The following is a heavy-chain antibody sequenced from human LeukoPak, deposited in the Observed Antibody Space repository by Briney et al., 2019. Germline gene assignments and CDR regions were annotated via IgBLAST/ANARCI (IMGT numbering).Heavy chain of an antibody. CDR1: GLTFDDYA. D-gene: IGHD3-22*01. J-gene: IGHJ3*02. V-gene: IGHV3-9*01. Sequence: GGSLRLSCAASGLTFDDYAMQWVRQAPGKGLEWVSGISWNSGSIGYADSVKGRFTISRDNAKNSLYLQMNSLRAEDTALYYCAKGNYYDSSGYYLDDAFDIWGQGTMVTVSS. CDR3: AKGNYYDSSGYYLDDAFDI. CDR2: ISWNSGSI.